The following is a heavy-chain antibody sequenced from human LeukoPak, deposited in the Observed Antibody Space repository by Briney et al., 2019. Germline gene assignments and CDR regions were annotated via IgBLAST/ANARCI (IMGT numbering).Heavy chain of an antibody. CDR2: ISSSGSAM. V-gene: IGHV3-48*03. Sequence: PGGSLRLSCAASGFNFSSYEMNWVRQAPGKGLEWVSYISSSGSAMYYADSVKGRFTISRDNAKNSLYLQMNSLRAEDTAVYYCARNSGDYDILTGLAMDYWGQGTLVTVSS. CDR3: ARNSGDYDILTGLAMDY. J-gene: IGHJ4*02. CDR1: GFNFSSYE. D-gene: IGHD3-9*01.